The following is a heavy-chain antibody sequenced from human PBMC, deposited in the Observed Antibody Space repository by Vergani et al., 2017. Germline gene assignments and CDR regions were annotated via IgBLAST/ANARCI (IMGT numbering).Heavy chain of an antibody. CDR2: IIPILGIA. D-gene: IGHD3-10*01. Sequence: QVQLVQSGAEVKKPGSSVKVSCKASGGTFSSYTISWVRQAPGQGLEWMGRIIPILGIANYAQKFQGRVTITTDTSTSTAYMELRSLRSDDTAVYYCARFLYALFRTKYVSGSYGGFDPWGQGTLVTVSS. J-gene: IGHJ5*02. V-gene: IGHV1-69*02. CDR1: GGTFSSYT. CDR3: ARFLYALFRTKYVSGSYGGFDP.